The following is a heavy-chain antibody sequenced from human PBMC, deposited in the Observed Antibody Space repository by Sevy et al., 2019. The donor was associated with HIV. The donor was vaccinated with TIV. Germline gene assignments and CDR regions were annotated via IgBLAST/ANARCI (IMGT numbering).Heavy chain of an antibody. CDR2: INPNSGGT. V-gene: IGHV1-2*04. CDR3: AREDILTGYYGY. D-gene: IGHD3-9*01. J-gene: IGHJ4*02. Sequence: ASVKVSCKASGYTFTGYYMHWVRQAPGQGLEWMGWINPNSGGTNYAQKFQGWVTMTRDRSISTAYMELSRLRSDDTAVYYCAREDILTGYYGYWGQGTLVTVSS. CDR1: GYTFTGYY.